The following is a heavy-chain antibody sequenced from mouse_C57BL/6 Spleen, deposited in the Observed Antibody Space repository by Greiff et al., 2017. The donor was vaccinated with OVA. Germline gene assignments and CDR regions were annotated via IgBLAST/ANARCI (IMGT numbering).Heavy chain of an antibody. J-gene: IGHJ2*01. CDR3: SRGGDGYPDY. CDR1: GYTFTSYW. CDR2: IDPTSGGT. D-gene: IGHD2-3*01. V-gene: IGHV1-72*01. Sequence: QVQLQQPGAELVKPGASVKLSCKASGYTFTSYWMHWVKQRPGRGLEWIGRIDPTSGGTKYNEKFESKATLTVDKSSSTAYMQLSCLASEDSAVYYCSRGGDGYPDYWGQGTTLTVSS.